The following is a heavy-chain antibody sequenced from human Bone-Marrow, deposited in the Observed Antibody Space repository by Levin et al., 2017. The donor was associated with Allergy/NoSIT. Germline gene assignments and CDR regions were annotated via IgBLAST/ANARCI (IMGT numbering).Heavy chain of an antibody. V-gene: IGHV5-51*01. CDR2: IYADDSDT. J-gene: IGHJ4*02. CDR3: ARLGGLLLQSPFDI. D-gene: IGHD3-22*01. CDR1: GYSFTNQW. Sequence: GESLKISCKGSGYSFTNQWIAWVRQMPGKGLEWMGIIYADDSDTRYSPSFQGQVTISVDKSISSAYLHWSSLKASDTAMYYCARLGGLLLQSPFDIWGQGTLVTVSS.